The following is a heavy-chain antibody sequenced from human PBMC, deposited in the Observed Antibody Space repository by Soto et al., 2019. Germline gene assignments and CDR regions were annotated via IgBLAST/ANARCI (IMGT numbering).Heavy chain of an antibody. Sequence: SETLSLTCTVSGGSMSSSSHYWGWIRQPPGKGLEWIGSIFCSGSTYYNPPLKSRVAMSVDTSKKQFSLKLSSVTAADTAVYHCARHGVGGAPPYFDYWGQGTLVTVSS. V-gene: IGHV4-39*01. CDR3: ARHGVGGAPPYFDY. J-gene: IGHJ4*02. D-gene: IGHD2-21*01. CDR2: IFCSGST. CDR1: GGSMSSSSHY.